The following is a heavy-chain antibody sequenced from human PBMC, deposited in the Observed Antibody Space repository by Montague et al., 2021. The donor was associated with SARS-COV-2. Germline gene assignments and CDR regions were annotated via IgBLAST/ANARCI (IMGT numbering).Heavy chain of an antibody. CDR1: GFTVNGNY. CDR3: ARGGVGATWAFDI. J-gene: IGHJ3*02. V-gene: IGHV3-53*01. D-gene: IGHD1-26*01. Sequence: SQRLSCAASGFTVNGNYMSWVRQAPGKGLEWVALIYSGGDTTYAVSVRDRFTISRDNSKNTLYLQMDSLRVEDTAVFYCARGGVGATWAFDIWGQGTMVTVSS. CDR2: IYSGGDT.